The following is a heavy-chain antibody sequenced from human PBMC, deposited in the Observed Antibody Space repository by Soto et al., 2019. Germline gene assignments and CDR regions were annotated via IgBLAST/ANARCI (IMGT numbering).Heavy chain of an antibody. CDR1: GGSISSGGYY. V-gene: IGHV4-31*03. Sequence: QVQLQESGPGLVKPSQTLSLTCTVSGGSISSGGYYWSWIRQHPGKGLEWIGYIYYSGSTYYNPSLKSRVTISVDTSKSQFSLKLSSVNAGDTAVYYCARGPGHLAYYFDYWGQGTLVTVSS. J-gene: IGHJ4*02. CDR2: IYYSGST. CDR3: ARGPGHLAYYFDY. D-gene: IGHD1-1*01.